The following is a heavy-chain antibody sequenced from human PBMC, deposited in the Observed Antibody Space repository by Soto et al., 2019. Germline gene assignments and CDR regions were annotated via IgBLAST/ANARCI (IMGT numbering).Heavy chain of an antibody. CDR1: GGTFSSYT. CDR2: IIPILGIA. J-gene: IGHJ6*03. D-gene: IGHD2-15*01. V-gene: IGHV1-69*02. Sequence: QVQLVQSGAEVKKPGSSVKVSCKASGGTFSSYTISWVRQAPRQGLEWMGRIIPILGIANYAQKFQGRVTITADKSTSTAYMELSSLRSEDTAVYYCARVAQCSGGSCYQNYSYYYMDVWGKGTTVTVSS. CDR3: ARVAQCSGGSCYQNYSYYYMDV.